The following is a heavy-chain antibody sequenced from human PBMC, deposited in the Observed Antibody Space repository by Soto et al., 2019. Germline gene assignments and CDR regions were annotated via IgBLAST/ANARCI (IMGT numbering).Heavy chain of an antibody. J-gene: IGHJ4*02. CDR2: MYSTGRT. Sequence: EVQLVETGGGSIQPGGSLRLSCAASGLTVSSNYMTWVRQAPGKGREWVSVMYSTGRTYYADSVKGRFTTSRDNAKNTLYLQLNDLRVEDTAVYYCARDRGDAYRNPFDYWGQGTLVTVSS. CDR1: GLTVSSNY. CDR3: ARDRGDAYRNPFDY. D-gene: IGHD3-10*01. V-gene: IGHV3-53*02.